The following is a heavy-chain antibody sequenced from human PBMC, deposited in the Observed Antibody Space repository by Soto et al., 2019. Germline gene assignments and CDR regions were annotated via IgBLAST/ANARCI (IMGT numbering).Heavy chain of an antibody. V-gene: IGHV5-51*01. CDR3: ARSDYSNYWKPEGHFDY. CDR2: IYPGDSDT. Sequence: PGESLKISCKGSGYSFTSYWIGWVRQMPGKGLEWMGIIYPGDSDTRYSPSFQGQVTISADKSISTAYLQWSSLKASDTAMYYCARSDYSNYWKPEGHFDYWGQGTLVTVSS. D-gene: IGHD4-4*01. J-gene: IGHJ4*02. CDR1: GYSFTSYW.